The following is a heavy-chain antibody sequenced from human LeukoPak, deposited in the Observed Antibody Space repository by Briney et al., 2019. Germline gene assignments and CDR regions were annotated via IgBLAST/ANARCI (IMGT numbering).Heavy chain of an antibody. CDR1: GASISSDGYY. CDR2: INHSGST. V-gene: IGHV4-34*01. D-gene: IGHD3-9*01. CDR3: ARRYDILTGYLEGPHWYFDL. J-gene: IGHJ2*01. Sequence: SETLSLTCAVSGASISSDGYYWSWIRQPPGKGLEWIGEINHSGSTNYNPSLKSRVTISVDTSKNQFSLKLSSVTAADTAVYYCARRYDILTGYLEGPHWYFDLWGRGTLVTVSS.